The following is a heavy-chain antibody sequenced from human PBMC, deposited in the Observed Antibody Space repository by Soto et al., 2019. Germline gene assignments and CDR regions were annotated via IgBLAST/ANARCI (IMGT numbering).Heavy chain of an antibody. D-gene: IGHD3-16*02. J-gene: IGHJ4*02. CDR3: ARDGDYDYVWGSYRPFDY. Sequence: QVQLVESGGGVVQPGRSLRLSCAASGFTFSSYAMHWVRQAPGKGLERVAVISYDGSNKYYADSVKGRFTISRDNSKNTLYLQMNSLRAEDTAVYYCARDGDYDYVWGSYRPFDYWGQGTLVTVSS. V-gene: IGHV3-30-3*01. CDR1: GFTFSSYA. CDR2: ISYDGSNK.